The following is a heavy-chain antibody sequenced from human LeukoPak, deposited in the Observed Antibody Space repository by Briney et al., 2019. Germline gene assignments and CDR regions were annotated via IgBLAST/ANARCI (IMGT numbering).Heavy chain of an antibody. V-gene: IGHV4-39*01. CDR3: ARRPNSAWYFDY. J-gene: IGHJ4*02. CDR1: GGSINTNTFY. CDR2: IHYSGTT. Sequence: SETLSLTCTVSGGSINTNTFYWGWIRQPPGKGLEWIGTIHYSGTTYYNPSLKSRVAISVDTSENQLSLKLSSVTAADTAVYFCARRPNSAWYFDYWGLGTLVAVSS. D-gene: IGHD6-19*01.